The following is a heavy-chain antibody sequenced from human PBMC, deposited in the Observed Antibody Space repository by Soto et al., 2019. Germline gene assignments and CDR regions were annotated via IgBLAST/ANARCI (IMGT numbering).Heavy chain of an antibody. V-gene: IGHV4-39*01. J-gene: IGHJ4*02. CDR3: VRVEMYAGEFPPNFDR. CDR1: GDSLRSSYLY. Sequence: PSETLSLTCTVSGDSLRSSYLYWGWIRQSPGKGLEWIGSIYYTGNTYYNPSLKSRVSISVDMATNEISLRLRAESVADTAVYYCVRVEMYAGEFPPNFDRWGQGALVTVSS. D-gene: IGHD2-8*01. CDR2: IYYTGNT.